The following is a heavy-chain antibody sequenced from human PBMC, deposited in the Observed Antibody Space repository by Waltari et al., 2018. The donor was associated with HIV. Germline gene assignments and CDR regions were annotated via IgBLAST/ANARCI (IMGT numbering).Heavy chain of an antibody. CDR1: GFTFSSFG. Sequence: QVQLVESGGGVVQPGRSRRLSCAASGFTFSSFGWPGVRQAPGKGLEWVAVISNDGSSKYYADSVKGRFTISRDNSKNTLYLHMNSLRAEDTAVYYCASPFYSDSTTYYYGLDYWGQGTLVTVSS. CDR3: ASPFYSDSTTYYYGLDY. V-gene: IGHV3-30-3*01. J-gene: IGHJ4*02. D-gene: IGHD3-22*01. CDR2: ISNDGSSK.